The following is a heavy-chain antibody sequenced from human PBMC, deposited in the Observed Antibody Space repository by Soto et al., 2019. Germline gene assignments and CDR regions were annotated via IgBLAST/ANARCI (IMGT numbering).Heavy chain of an antibody. CDR1: GFTFSSYA. J-gene: IGHJ4*02. Sequence: EVQLLESGGGLVQPGGSLRLSCAASGFTFSSYAMSWVRQAPGKGLELVSAISGSGGSTYYADSVKGRFTISRDNSKNTLYLQLNSLRADDTAVYYCAKPRRRGAYYFDYWGQGTLVTVSS. D-gene: IGHD1-26*01. CDR2: ISGSGGST. CDR3: AKPRRRGAYYFDY. V-gene: IGHV3-23*01.